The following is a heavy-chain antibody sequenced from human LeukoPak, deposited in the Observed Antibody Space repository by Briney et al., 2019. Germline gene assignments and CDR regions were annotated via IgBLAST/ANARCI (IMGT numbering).Heavy chain of an antibody. D-gene: IGHD5-18*01. Sequence: PGGSLRLSCAASGFTFSGYGMHWVRQAPGKGLEWIGSIYYSKNTYYNPSLKSRVTISADTSKNQFSLTLGSVSATDTAVYYCVSPRGFSYGYFDYWGQGTLVTVSS. CDR3: VSPRGFSYGYFDY. J-gene: IGHJ4*02. CDR2: IYYSKNT. V-gene: IGHV4-38-2*01. CDR1: GFTFSGYG.